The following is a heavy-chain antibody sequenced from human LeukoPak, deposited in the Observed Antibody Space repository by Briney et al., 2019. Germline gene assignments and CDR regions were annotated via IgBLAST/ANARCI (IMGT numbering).Heavy chain of an antibody. CDR2: INANSGTT. V-gene: IGHV3-23*01. D-gene: IGHD6-19*01. J-gene: IGHJ5*01. CDR3: AKPISGGLTVTADWFHP. CDR1: GFAFSFYA. Sequence: GGSLRLSCAASGFAFSFYAMSWLRQPPGKGLEWVSTINANSGTTSYAASVRGRFTISRDNSKNTLYLQVNTLRADDTATYYCAKPISGGLTVTADWFHPWGQGTLVVVSS.